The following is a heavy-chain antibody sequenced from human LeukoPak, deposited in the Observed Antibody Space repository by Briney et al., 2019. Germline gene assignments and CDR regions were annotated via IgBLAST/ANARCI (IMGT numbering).Heavy chain of an antibody. CDR1: GYTLTSYG. V-gene: IGHV1-18*01. CDR3: ARGAYDDK. J-gene: IGHJ4*02. D-gene: IGHD3-9*01. CDR2: ISTQSGNT. Sequence: ASVKVSCKASGYTLTSYGINWMRQAPGQGLEWMGWISTQSGNTNYAQKVQGRLTLTTDRYTNTAYMELRSLRSHDTAVYYCARGAYDDKWGQGTMVTVSS.